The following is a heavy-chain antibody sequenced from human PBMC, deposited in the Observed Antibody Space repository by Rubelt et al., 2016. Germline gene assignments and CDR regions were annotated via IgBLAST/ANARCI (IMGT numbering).Heavy chain of an antibody. CDR1: GYSFTSYW. D-gene: IGHD4-23*01. Sequence: EVQLVQSGAEVKKPGESLRISCKGSGYSFTSYWISWVRQMPGKGLEWMGRIDPSDSYTNYSPSFQGHVTISAAQSISTAYLQWSSLKASDTAMYYCARHAGDGGNSEDWFDPWGQGTLVTVSS. V-gene: IGHV5-10-1*01. J-gene: IGHJ5*02. CDR3: ARHAGDGGNSEDWFDP. CDR2: IDPSDSYT.